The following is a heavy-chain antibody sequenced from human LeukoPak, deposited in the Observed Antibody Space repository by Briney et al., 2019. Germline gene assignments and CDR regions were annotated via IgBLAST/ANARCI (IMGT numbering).Heavy chain of an antibody. D-gene: IGHD3-10*01. CDR3: ARDWSVRGVIGYYYYGMDV. V-gene: IGHV3-48*03. CDR2: ISSSGSTI. CDR1: GFTFSSYE. J-gene: IGHJ6*04. Sequence: GGSLRLSCAASGFTFSSYEMNWVRQAPGKGLEGVSYISSSGSTIYYADSVKGRFTISRDNAKNSLYLQMNSLRAEDTAVYYCARDWSVRGVIGYYYYGMDVWGKGTTVTVSS.